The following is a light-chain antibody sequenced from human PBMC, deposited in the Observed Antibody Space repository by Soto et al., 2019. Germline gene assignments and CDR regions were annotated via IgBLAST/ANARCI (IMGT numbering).Light chain of an antibody. CDR3: CSYAGSYTFVV. Sequence: QSALTQPRSVSGSPGQSVTISCTGTSSDVGGYNSVSWYQQHPGKAPKLIIYDVSKRPSGVPDRFSGSKSGNTASLTISGFQAEDEADYYCCSYAGSYTFVVFGGGTKVTVL. CDR1: SSDVGGYNS. CDR2: DVS. V-gene: IGLV2-11*01. J-gene: IGLJ2*01.